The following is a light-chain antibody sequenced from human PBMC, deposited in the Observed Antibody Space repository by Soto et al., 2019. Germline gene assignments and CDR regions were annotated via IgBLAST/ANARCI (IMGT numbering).Light chain of an antibody. CDR2: GAS. J-gene: IGKJ2*01. Sequence: EIVLTQSPGTLSLSPGSRATLSCRASRRVSADYLAWYHQRPGQVPRLLIYGASNRATDIPDRFSASGSGADFTLPINRLEPEDFGVYYCQQYGSSPNTFGQGTKLEIK. V-gene: IGKV3-20*01. CDR3: QQYGSSPNT. CDR1: RRVSADY.